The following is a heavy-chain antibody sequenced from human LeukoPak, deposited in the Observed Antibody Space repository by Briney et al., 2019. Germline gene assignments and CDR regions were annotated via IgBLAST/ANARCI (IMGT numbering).Heavy chain of an antibody. Sequence: GGSLRLSCAASGFTFSSYAMHWVRQAPGKGLEWVAVIPYDGSNKYYADSVKGRFTISRDNSKNTLYLQMNSLRAEDTAVYYCATTRVGYCSGGSCGPSDYWGQGTLVTVSS. D-gene: IGHD2-15*01. J-gene: IGHJ4*02. V-gene: IGHV3-30-3*01. CDR1: GFTFSSYA. CDR2: IPYDGSNK. CDR3: ATTRVGYCSGGSCGPSDY.